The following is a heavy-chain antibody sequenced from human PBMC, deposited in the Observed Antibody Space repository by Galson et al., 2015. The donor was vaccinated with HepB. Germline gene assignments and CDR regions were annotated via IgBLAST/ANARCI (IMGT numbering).Heavy chain of an antibody. CDR2: ITSSGGNS. V-gene: IGHV3-23*01. Sequence: SLRLSCAASGFSFTRYAMTWVRQAPGKGLEWVSSITSSGGNSYYTDSVKGRFTVSRDNSKNTLLLQLNSLRAEDTAVYFCAKGRSSWFRRSTYYFDYWGQGTLVTVSS. CDR1: GFSFTRYA. J-gene: IGHJ4*02. CDR3: AKGRSSWFRRSTYYFDY. D-gene: IGHD6-13*01.